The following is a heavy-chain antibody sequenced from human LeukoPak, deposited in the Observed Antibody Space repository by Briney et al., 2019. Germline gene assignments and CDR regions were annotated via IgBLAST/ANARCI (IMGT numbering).Heavy chain of an antibody. V-gene: IGHV3-53*01. CDR1: GFTVSSNY. Sequence: GGSLRLSCAASGFTVSSNYMSWVRQAPGKGLEWVSVIYSGGSTYYADSVKGRFTISRDNSKNTLYLQMNSLRAEGTAVYYCARVLSPGYRSSTSCYNSYYYGMDVWGKGTTVTVSS. CDR2: IYSGGST. J-gene: IGHJ6*04. CDR3: ARVLSPGYRSSTSCYNSYYYGMDV. D-gene: IGHD2-2*02.